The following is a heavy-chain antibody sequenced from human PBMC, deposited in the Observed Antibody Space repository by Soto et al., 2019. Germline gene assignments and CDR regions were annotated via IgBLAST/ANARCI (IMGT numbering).Heavy chain of an antibody. V-gene: IGHV4-31*03. Sequence: SETLAPTRTFPGCSNSRGGYYWSWVPQHPGKGPEGIGYIYYSGSTYYNPSLKSRVTISVDTSKNQFSLKLSSVTAADTAVYYCARVGESRYDFWSGYYPNWFDPWGQGTLVTVSS. CDR1: GCSNSRGGYY. CDR2: IYYSGST. D-gene: IGHD3-3*01. J-gene: IGHJ5*02. CDR3: ARVGESRYDFWSGYYPNWFDP.